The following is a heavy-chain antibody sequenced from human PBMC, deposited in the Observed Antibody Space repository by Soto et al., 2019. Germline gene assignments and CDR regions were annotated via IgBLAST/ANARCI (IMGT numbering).Heavy chain of an antibody. CDR2: INHSGST. Sequence: QVQLQQWGAGLLKPSETLSLTCAVYCGSFRGYYWSWIRQPPGKGLEWIGEINHSGSTNYNPSLKSRVTMSVDTSKNQLSLKLSSVTAADTAVYYCARTSKFDCWGQGTLVTVSS. D-gene: IGHD6-6*01. CDR1: CGSFRGYY. V-gene: IGHV4-34*01. J-gene: IGHJ4*02. CDR3: ARTSKFDC.